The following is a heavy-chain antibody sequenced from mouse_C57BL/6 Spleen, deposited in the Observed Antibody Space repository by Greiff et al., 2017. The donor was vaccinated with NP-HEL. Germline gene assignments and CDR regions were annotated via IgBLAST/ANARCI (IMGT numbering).Heavy chain of an antibody. J-gene: IGHJ4*01. V-gene: IGHV1-62-2*01. CDR1: GYTFTEYT. D-gene: IGHD2-4*01. CDR3: ARHEEEGGDYYYYAMDY. Sequence: VKLQESGAELVKPGASVKLSCKASGYTFTEYTIHWVKQRSGQGLEWIGWFYPGSGSIKYNEKFKDKATLTADKSSSTVYMELSRLTSEDSAVYFCARHEEEGGDYYYYAMDYWGQGTSVTVSS. CDR2: FYPGSGSI.